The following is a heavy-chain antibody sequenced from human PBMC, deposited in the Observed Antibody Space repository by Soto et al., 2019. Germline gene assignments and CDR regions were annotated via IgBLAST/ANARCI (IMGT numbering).Heavy chain of an antibody. CDR3: ARGGRQQLADAFDI. CDR1: GFTFSSYS. CDR2: ISSSSSYI. V-gene: IGHV3-21*01. D-gene: IGHD6-13*01. Sequence: VQLVESGGGLVKPGGSLRLSCAASGFTFSSYSMNWVRQAPGKGLEWVSSISSSSSYIYYADSVKGRFTISRDNAKNSLYLQMNSLRAEDTAVYYCARGGRQQLADAFDIWGQGTMVTVSS. J-gene: IGHJ3*02.